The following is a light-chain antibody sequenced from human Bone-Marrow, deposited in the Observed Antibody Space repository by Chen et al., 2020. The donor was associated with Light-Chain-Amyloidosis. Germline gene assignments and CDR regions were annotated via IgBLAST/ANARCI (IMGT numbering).Light chain of an antibody. CDR1: SGDVGPYNY. CDR2: AVS. J-gene: IGLJ1*01. Sequence: QSALTQPASVSGSPGQSITISCTGTSGDVGPYNYVSWYQQHPGKAPKVVIYAVSNRPSGVSTRFSGSKSGNTASLTISGLQAEDEADYYCSSFTSSSSYVFGPGTKVTVL. V-gene: IGLV2-14*01. CDR3: SSFTSSSSYV.